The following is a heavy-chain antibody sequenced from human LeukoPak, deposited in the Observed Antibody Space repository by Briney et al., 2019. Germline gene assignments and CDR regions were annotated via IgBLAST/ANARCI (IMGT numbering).Heavy chain of an antibody. D-gene: IGHD2-2*02. V-gene: IGHV3-33*08. CDR1: GFTFSSYA. CDR3: ARAQNRYCSSTSCYNAFDI. Sequence: PGESLRLSCAASGFTFSSYAMHLVRQAPGKGLEWVAVIWYDGSNKYYADSVKRRFTISKDNSKNTLYLLMNSLRAEDTAVYYCARAQNRYCSSTSCYNAFDIWGQGTMVTVSS. J-gene: IGHJ3*02. CDR2: IWYDGSNK.